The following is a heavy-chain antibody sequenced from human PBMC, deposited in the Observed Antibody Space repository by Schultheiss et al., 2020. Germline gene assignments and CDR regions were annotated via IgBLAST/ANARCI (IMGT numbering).Heavy chain of an antibody. D-gene: IGHD6-19*01. V-gene: IGHV3-7*01. J-gene: IGHJ5*02. CDR3: AAAVAVHNWFDP. CDR2: IQQDGSEK. CDR1: GFTFNTFW. Sequence: GESLKISCAASGFTFNTFWMSWVRQAPGKGLEWVANIQQDGSEKNYVDSVKGRFTISRENAKDSVYLQMNSLRVGDTAVYYCAAAVAVHNWFDPWGQGTLVNGYS.